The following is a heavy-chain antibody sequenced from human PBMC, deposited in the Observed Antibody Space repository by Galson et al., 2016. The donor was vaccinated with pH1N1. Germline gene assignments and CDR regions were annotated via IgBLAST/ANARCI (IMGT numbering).Heavy chain of an antibody. Sequence: SETLSLTCTVSGGSISSSSYYWGWIRQPPGKGLEWIGSIYYSGSTYYNPSLKSRVTISVDTSKNQFSLRLSSVTAADTAAYYCARGVMVREWGGYFDYWGQGRMVIVSS. CDR1: GGSISSSSYY. J-gene: IGHJ4*03. CDR2: IYYSGST. V-gene: IGHV4-39*01. CDR3: ARGVMVREWGGYFDY. D-gene: IGHD3-10*01.